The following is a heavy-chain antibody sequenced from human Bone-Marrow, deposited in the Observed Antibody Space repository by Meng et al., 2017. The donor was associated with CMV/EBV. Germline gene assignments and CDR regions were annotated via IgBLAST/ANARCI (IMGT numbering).Heavy chain of an antibody. V-gene: IGHV1-8*01. J-gene: IGHJ5*02. Sequence: ASVKVSCKASGYTFTSYDINWVRQATGQGLEWMGWMNPNSGYTGYAQKFQGRVTMTRNTSISTAYMELSSLRSEDTAVYYCARGEDLGPFWSGYLEVTEFDPWGQGTLVTVSS. CDR1: GYTFTSYD. CDR2: MNPNSGYT. D-gene: IGHD3-3*01. CDR3: ARGEDLGPFWSGYLEVTEFDP.